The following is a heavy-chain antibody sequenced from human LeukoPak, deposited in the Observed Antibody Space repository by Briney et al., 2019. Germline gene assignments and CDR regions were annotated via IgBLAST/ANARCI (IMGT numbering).Heavy chain of an antibody. J-gene: IGHJ3*02. V-gene: IGHV3-33*01. CDR3: VREQYGDDDAFDI. Sequence: GGSLRLSCAASGFTFSSYGMHWVRQAPGKGLEWVGVIWYDGSNKYYADSVRGRFTISRDNSKNTLSLQMNSLRAEDTAVYYCVREQYGDDDAFDIWGQGTMVTVSS. CDR1: GFTFSSYG. CDR2: IWYDGSNK. D-gene: IGHD4-17*01.